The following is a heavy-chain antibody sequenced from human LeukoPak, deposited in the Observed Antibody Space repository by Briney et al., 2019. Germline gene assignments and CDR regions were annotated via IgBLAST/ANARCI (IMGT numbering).Heavy chain of an antibody. Sequence: GGSLRLSCAASGFTFDDYAVHWVRQAPGKGLEWVSGISRNSGSIGYADSVEGRFTISRDNAKNSLYLQMNSLRAEDTALYYCAKDLESGSGWYVPARRASFDYWGQGTLVTVSS. D-gene: IGHD6-19*01. CDR2: ISRNSGSI. CDR3: AKDLESGSGWYVPARRASFDY. J-gene: IGHJ4*02. V-gene: IGHV3-9*01. CDR1: GFTFDDYA.